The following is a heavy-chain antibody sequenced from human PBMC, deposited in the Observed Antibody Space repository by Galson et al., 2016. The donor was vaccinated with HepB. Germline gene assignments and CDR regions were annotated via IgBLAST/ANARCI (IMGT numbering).Heavy chain of an antibody. V-gene: IGHV3-30*18. D-gene: IGHD3-9*01. J-gene: IGHJ4*02. CDR3: AKNDILTGYSAFDY. Sequence: SLRLSCAASGFIFSVYGMHWVRQTPGKGLEWVAVISYDGSKKYYADSAKGRFTISRDNSKNTLYLQMNSLRAEDTAVYYCAKNDILTGYSAFDYWGQGTLVTVSS. CDR1: GFIFSVYG. CDR2: ISYDGSKK.